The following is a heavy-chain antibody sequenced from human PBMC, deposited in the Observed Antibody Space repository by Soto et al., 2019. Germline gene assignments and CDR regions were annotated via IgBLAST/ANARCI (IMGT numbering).Heavy chain of an antibody. CDR2: IYYGGST. CDR1: GGSISSYY. V-gene: IGHV4-59*01. J-gene: IGHJ4*02. D-gene: IGHD2-2*01. Sequence: SETLSLTCTVSGGSISSYYWSWIRQPPGKGLEWIGYIYYGGSTNYNPSLKSRVTISVDTSKNQFSLKLSSVTAADTAVYYCARAWGYCSSTSCSPYYFDYWGQGTLVTVSS. CDR3: ARAWGYCSSTSCSPYYFDY.